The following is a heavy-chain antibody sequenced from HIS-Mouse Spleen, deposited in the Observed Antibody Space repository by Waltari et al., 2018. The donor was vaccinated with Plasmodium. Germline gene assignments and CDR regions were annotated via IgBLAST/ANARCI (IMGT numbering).Heavy chain of an antibody. D-gene: IGHD3-10*01. J-gene: IGHJ2*01. CDR3: ARGLRGHYWYFDL. Sequence: QVQLQQWGAGLLKPSETLSLTCAVYGGSFSGYSWRWSRQPPGKGLEWIGEINHSGSTNYNPSLKSRVTISVDTSKNQFSLKLSSVTAADTAVYYCARGLRGHYWYFDLWGRGTLVTVSS. V-gene: IGHV4-34*01. CDR1: GGSFSGYS. CDR2: INHSGST.